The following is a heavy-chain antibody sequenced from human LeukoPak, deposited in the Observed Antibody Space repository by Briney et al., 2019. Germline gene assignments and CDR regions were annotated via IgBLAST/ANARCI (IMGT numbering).Heavy chain of an antibody. CDR2: INHSGST. Sequence: SETLSLTCAVYGGSFSGYYWSWIRQPPGKGLEWIGEINHSGSTNYNPSLKSRVTISVDKSKNQLSLKLNSVTAADSAVYYCAKHGGRYFDSWGQGTLATVSS. CDR3: AKHGGRYFDS. D-gene: IGHD4-23*01. V-gene: IGHV4-34*01. CDR1: GGSFSGYY. J-gene: IGHJ4*02.